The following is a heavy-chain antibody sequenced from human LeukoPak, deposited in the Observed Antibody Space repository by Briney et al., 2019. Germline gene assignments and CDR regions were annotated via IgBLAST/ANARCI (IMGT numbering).Heavy chain of an antibody. CDR3: ARTPTYCGGDCYYFDP. Sequence: SQTLSLTCNVSGGSISSGDYYWSWIRQHPGKGLEWIGYIYYSGSTYYNPSLKSRVTISVDTSKNQFSLKLSSVTAADTAMYFCARTPTYCGGDCYYFDPWGQGTLVTVSS. D-gene: IGHD2-21*02. CDR1: GGSISSGDYY. CDR2: IYYSGST. J-gene: IGHJ5*02. V-gene: IGHV4-31*03.